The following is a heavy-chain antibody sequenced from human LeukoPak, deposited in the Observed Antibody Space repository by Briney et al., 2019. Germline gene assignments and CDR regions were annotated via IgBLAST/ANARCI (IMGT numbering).Heavy chain of an antibody. D-gene: IGHD1-14*01. Sequence: SETLSLTCTVSGGSTCNYYWSWIRQPPGKELEWIGYIYYSGGTNYNPSLKSRVTISVDTSKNQFSLKLSSVTAADTAVYYCARAQPSRPTPLGYWGQGTPVTVSS. J-gene: IGHJ4*02. CDR1: GGSTCNYY. CDR2: IYYSGGT. V-gene: IGHV4-59*01. CDR3: ARAQPSRPTPLGY.